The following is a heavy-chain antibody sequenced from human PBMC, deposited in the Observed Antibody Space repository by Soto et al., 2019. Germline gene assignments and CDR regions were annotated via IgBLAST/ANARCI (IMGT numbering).Heavy chain of an antibody. CDR2: IYSGGST. CDR1: GFTVSSNY. D-gene: IGHD3-22*01. V-gene: IGHV3-53*01. J-gene: IGHJ6*02. Sequence: PGGSLRLSCAASGFTVSSNYMSWVRQAPGKGLEWVSVIYSGGSTYYADSVKGRFTISRDNSKNTLYLQMNNLRAEDTAVYYCARHDDSSGYYSPYYYYYYGMDVWGQGTTVTVSS. CDR3: ARHDDSSGYYSPYYYYYYGMDV.